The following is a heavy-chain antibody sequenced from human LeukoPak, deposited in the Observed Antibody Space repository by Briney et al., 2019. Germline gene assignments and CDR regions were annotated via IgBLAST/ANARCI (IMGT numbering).Heavy chain of an antibody. CDR3: ARKGAAGTGFDY. D-gene: IGHD1-1*01. V-gene: IGHV4-59*01. J-gene: IGHJ4*02. CDR2: IYYRGTT. CDR1: SGSINSYY. Sequence: SETLSLTCAVSSGSINSYYWSWIRQPPGKGLEWIGYIYYRGTTNYNPSLKSRVTISVDTSKNQFSLRLNSVTAADTAVYFCARKGAAGTGFDYWGQGTQVTVSS.